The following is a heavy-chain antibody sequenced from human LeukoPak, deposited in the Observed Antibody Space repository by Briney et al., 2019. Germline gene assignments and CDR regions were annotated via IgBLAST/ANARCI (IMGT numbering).Heavy chain of an antibody. CDR2: FDPEDGET. Sequence: ASVKVSCKVSGYTLTDLSMHWVRQAPGKGLEWMGGFDPEDGETIYAQKFQGRVTMTADTSTDTAYMELSSLRSEDTAVYYCATGTSIAVAGPFDYWGQGTLVTVSS. CDR3: ATGTSIAVAGPFDY. CDR1: GYTLTDLS. V-gene: IGHV1-24*01. D-gene: IGHD6-19*01. J-gene: IGHJ4*02.